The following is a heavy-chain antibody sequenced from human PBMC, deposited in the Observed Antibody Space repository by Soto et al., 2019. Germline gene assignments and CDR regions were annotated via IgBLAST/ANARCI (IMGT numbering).Heavy chain of an antibody. D-gene: IGHD6-13*01. CDR1: GFTCSSYG. V-gene: IGHV3-33*01. CDR2: IWYDGSNK. Sequence: GGSLRVSCAAAGFTCSSYGMHWVRQAPGKGLEWVAVIWYDGSNKYYADSVKGRFTISRDNSKNTLYLQMNSLRAEDTAVYYCAALPSGIAAAVIDYWGQGTLVTVSS. CDR3: AALPSGIAAAVIDY. J-gene: IGHJ4*02.